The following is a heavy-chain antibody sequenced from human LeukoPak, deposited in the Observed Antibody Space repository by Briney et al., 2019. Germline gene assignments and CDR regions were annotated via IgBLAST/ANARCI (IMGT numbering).Heavy chain of an antibody. J-gene: IGHJ5*02. Sequence: GGSLRLSCAASGFTFSSYWMSWVRQAPGMGLEWVSVLYSGGSTNYADSVKGRFTVSRDNAKNSLYLQMKSLRVEDTAVYYCARDLGGSGWYGWFDPWGQGTLVTVSS. CDR3: ARDLGGSGWYGWFDP. CDR2: LYSGGST. D-gene: IGHD6-19*01. CDR1: GFTFSSYW. V-gene: IGHV3-53*01.